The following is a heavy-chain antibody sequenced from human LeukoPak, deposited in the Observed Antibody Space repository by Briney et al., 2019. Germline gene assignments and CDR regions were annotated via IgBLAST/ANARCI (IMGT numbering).Heavy chain of an antibody. J-gene: IGHJ4*02. CDR2: ISAYNGNT. CDR1: GYTFTSYG. D-gene: IGHD3-22*01. CDR3: ARANSCDSSGYIDY. V-gene: IGHV1-18*01. Sequence: ASVKVSCKASGYTFTSYGISWVRQAPGQGLEWMGWISAYNGNTNYAQKLQGRVTMTTDTSTSTAYMELRSLRSDDTAVYYCARANSCDSSGYIDYWGQGTLVTVPS.